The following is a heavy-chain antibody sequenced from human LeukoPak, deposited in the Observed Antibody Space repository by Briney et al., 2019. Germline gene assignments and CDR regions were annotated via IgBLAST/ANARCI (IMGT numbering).Heavy chain of an antibody. CDR1: GGSFSGYY. CDR2: INHSGST. CDR3: ARHIDSSGYYYDY. Sequence: PSETLSLTCAVYGGSFSGYYWSWIRQPPGKGLEWIGEINHSGSTNYNPSLKSRVTISVDRSKNQFSLKLSSVTAADTAVYYCARHIDSSGYYYDYWGQGTLVTVSS. J-gene: IGHJ4*02. V-gene: IGHV4-34*01. D-gene: IGHD3-22*01.